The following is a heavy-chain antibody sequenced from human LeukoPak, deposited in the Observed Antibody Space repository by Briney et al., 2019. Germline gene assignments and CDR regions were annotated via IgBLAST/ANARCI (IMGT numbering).Heavy chain of an antibody. CDR2: INPSGGST. J-gene: IGHJ5*02. CDR3: AREKADYDILTGHPYNWFDP. V-gene: IGHV1-46*01. Sequence: ASVKVSCKASGYTFTSYYMHWVRQVPGQGLEWMGIINPSGGSTSYAQKFQGRVTMTRDTSTSTVYMELSSLRSEDTAVYYCAREKADYDILTGHPYNWFDPWGQGTLVTVSS. CDR1: GYTFTSYY. D-gene: IGHD3-9*01.